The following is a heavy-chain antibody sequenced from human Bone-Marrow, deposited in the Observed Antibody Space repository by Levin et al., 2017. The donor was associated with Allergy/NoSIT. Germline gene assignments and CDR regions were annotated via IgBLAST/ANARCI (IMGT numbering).Heavy chain of an antibody. V-gene: IGHV3-21*04. J-gene: IGHJ4*02. Sequence: GGSLRLSCAASGFTFSSYSMNWVRQAPGKGLEWVSFISSRSTYMYYADSVKGRFTVSRDNAENSLYLQLNSLTAEDTAVYFCDYGDHYTPPIWGQGTLVTVS. CDR1: GFTFSSYS. D-gene: IGHD4/OR15-4a*01. CDR2: ISSRSTYM. CDR3: DYGDHYTPPI.